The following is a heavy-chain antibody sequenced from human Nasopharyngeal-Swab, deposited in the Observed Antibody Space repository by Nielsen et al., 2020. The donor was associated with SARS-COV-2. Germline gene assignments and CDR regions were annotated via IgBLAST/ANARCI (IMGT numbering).Heavy chain of an antibody. D-gene: IGHD6-13*01. CDR2: VNPNSGDP. CDR1: GYTFSDYY. CDR3: VRDDGGVPGIPETGPPGAF. Sequence: ASVKVSCKASGYTFSDYYMHWVRQAPGQGLAWMGRVNPNSGDPIYAQDQGRVTMTGDTSIGTAYMELRRLISDDTAVYYCVRDDGGVPGIPETGPPGAFWGQGTLVTVSS. V-gene: IGHV1-2*06. J-gene: IGHJ4*02.